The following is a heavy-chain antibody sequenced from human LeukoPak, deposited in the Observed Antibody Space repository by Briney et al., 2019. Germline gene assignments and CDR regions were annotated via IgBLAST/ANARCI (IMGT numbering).Heavy chain of an antibody. CDR3: ARGPCSGGSCYDY. D-gene: IGHD2-15*01. J-gene: IGHJ4*02. CDR1: GFTVSSNY. Sequence: GGSLRLSCAASGFTVSSNYMSWVRQAPGKGLEWVSVIYSGGSTYYADSVKGRFTISRDNSKNTLYLQMNSLRAEDTAVYYCARGPCSGGSCYDYWGQGTLVTVSS. V-gene: IGHV3-53*01. CDR2: IYSGGST.